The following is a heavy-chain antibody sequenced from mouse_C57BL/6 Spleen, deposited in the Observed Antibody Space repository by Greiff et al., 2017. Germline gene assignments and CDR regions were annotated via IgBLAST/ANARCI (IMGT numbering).Heavy chain of an antibody. CDR3: ARWDYYGSSYEWFAY. D-gene: IGHD1-1*01. J-gene: IGHJ3*01. V-gene: IGHV1-39*01. Sequence: VQLQQSGPELVKPGASVKISCKASGYSFTDYNMNWVKQSNGKSLEWIGVINPNYGTTSYNQKFKGKATLTVDQSSSTAYMQLNSLTSEDSAVYYCARWDYYGSSYEWFAYWGQGTLVTVSA. CDR1: GYSFTDYN. CDR2: INPNYGTT.